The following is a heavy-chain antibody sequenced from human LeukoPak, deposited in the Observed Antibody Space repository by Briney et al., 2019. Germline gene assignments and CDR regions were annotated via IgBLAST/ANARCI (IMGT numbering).Heavy chain of an antibody. CDR3: ARPYYDILTGTAEYFDL. CDR2: ISSSSTYI. J-gene: IGHJ2*01. Sequence: PGGSLRLSCAASGFTFSSYSMNWVRQAPGKGLEWVSSISSSSTYIYYADSVKGRFTISGDNAKNSLYLQMNSLRAEDTAVYYSARPYYDILTGTAEYFDLWGRGTLVTVSS. V-gene: IGHV3-21*01. D-gene: IGHD3-9*01. CDR1: GFTFSSYS.